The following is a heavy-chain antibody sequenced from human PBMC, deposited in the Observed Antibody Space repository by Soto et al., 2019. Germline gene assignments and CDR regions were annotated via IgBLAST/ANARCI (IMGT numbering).Heavy chain of an antibody. CDR1: GFSFNNYW. J-gene: IGHJ4*02. D-gene: IGHD2-8*02. Sequence: EVQLVESGGGLVQPGGSLRLSCAASGFSFNNYWMHWVRQAPGKGLVWVSRINGDGTDTTYADSVKGRFTISRDNAKNTVFLQMSSLRAEDTAVYYCARVGFGCTGRHCYTGPYYFDYWGQGALVTVSS. CDR3: ARVGFGCTGRHCYTGPYYFDY. V-gene: IGHV3-74*01. CDR2: INGDGTDT.